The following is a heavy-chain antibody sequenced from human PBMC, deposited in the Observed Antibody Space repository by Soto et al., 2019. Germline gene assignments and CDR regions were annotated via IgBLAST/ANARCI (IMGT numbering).Heavy chain of an antibody. D-gene: IGHD5-12*01. J-gene: IGHJ6*02. CDR2: IDPSDSYT. Sequence: GESLTISCKGSGYSFTSYWISWVRQMPGKGLEWMGRIDPSDSYTNYSPSFQGHVTISADKSISTAYLQWSRLKASDTALYYCARGYSGYYSYYGRGDCGQVNTGT. CDR3: ARGYSGYYSYYGRGD. V-gene: IGHV5-10-1*01. CDR1: GYSFTSYW.